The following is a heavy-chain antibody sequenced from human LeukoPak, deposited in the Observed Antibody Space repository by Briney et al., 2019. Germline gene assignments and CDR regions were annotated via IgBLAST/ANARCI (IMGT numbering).Heavy chain of an antibody. Sequence: SETLSLTCTVSGGFIAIYYWSWIRQPPGKGLEWIGYIYYSGGTRYNTSLKSRVTISVDTSKNQFSLKLSSVTAADTAVYYCARRGIAAGAFDIWGQGTMVTVSS. D-gene: IGHD6-13*01. CDR1: GGFIAIYY. V-gene: IGHV4-59*08. J-gene: IGHJ3*02. CDR2: IYYSGGT. CDR3: ARRGIAAGAFDI.